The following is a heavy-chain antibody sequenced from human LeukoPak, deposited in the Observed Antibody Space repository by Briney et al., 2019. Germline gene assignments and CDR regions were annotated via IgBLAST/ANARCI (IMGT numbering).Heavy chain of an antibody. V-gene: IGHV3-23*01. CDR2: TSGSGTTT. D-gene: IGHD2-2*01. CDR1: GFTLSSNA. CDR3: VRDWYYAPDY. J-gene: IGHJ4*02. Sequence: GGSLRLSCAASGFTLSSNAMSWVRQAPGKGLEWVSATSGSGTTTFYADSVKGRFIISRDNSENTVYLQMNSLRVEDTAVYYCVRDWYYAPDYWGQGTLVTVSS.